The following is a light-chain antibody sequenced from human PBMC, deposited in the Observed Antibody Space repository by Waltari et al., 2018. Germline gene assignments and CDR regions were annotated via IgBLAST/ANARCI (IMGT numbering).Light chain of an antibody. CDR3: QQSYSTPLT. CDR1: QSISSY. V-gene: IGKV1-39*01. J-gene: IGKJ4*01. Sequence: DIQMTQSPSSLSASVGDRVTITFRASQSISSYLNWYQQKPGKAPKLLIYAASSFQSGVPSRFSGIGSGTDFTLTISSLQPEDFATYYCQQSYSTPLTFGGGTKVEIK. CDR2: AAS.